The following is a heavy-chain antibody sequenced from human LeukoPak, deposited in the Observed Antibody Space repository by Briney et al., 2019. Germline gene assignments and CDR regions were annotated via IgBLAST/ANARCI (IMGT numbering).Heavy chain of an antibody. CDR1: GGSISSSSYY. CDR3: ARVVYDSSTYPKSYFDF. J-gene: IGHJ4*02. CDR2: MYYRGIT. Sequence: SETLSLTCTVSGGSISSSSYYWGWIRQPPGKGLEWFGRMYYRGITYSNPSLKSRVTISVDTSKNQFSLKLSSVTAADTAVYYCARVVYDSSTYPKSYFDFWGQGTLVTVSS. V-gene: IGHV4-39*07. D-gene: IGHD3-22*01.